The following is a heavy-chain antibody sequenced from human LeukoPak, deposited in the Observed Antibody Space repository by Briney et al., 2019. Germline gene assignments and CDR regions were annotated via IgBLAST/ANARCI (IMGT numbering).Heavy chain of an antibody. V-gene: IGHV4-31*03. CDR3: ARSGYSSFDY. Sequence: SETLSLTCTVSGGSISSGGYYWRWIRQHPGKGLEWIGYIYYSGSTYYNPSLKSRVTISVDTSKNQFSLKLSSVTAADTAVYYCARSGYSSFDYWGQGTLVTVSS. CDR1: GGSISSGGYY. D-gene: IGHD5-12*01. CDR2: IYYSGST. J-gene: IGHJ4*02.